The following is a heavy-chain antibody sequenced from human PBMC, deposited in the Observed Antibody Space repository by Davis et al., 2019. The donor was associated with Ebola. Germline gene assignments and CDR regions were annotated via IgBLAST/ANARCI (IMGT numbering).Heavy chain of an antibody. CDR3: ARGFIAVAGNFDY. D-gene: IGHD6-19*01. Sequence: ASVKVSCKASGYTFTGYYMHWVRQAPGQGLEWMGWINPNSGGTNYAQKFQGRVTMTRDTSTSTVYMELSSLRSEDTAVYYCARGFIAVAGNFDYWGQGTLVTVSS. J-gene: IGHJ4*02. CDR2: INPNSGGT. CDR1: GYTFTGYY. V-gene: IGHV1-2*02.